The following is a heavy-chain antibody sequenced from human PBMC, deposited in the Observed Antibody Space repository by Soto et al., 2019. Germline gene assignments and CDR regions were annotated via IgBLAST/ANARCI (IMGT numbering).Heavy chain of an antibody. CDR1: GGTFTNYV. D-gene: IGHD6-6*01. CDR2: RIPIFGAA. V-gene: IGHV1-69*01. J-gene: IGHJ5*02. Sequence: QVQLVQSGAEVRKPGSSVKVSCKISGGTFTNYVISWLRQAPGQGLEWMGGRIPIFGAANLAQKLQGRVTITADESTSTVNMELSSLTSEDTAVYYCARGSSSPNFDPWGQGTLVTVSS. CDR3: ARGSSSPNFDP.